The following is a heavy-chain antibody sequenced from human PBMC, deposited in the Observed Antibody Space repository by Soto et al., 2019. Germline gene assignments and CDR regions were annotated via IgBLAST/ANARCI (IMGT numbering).Heavy chain of an antibody. J-gene: IGHJ4*02. D-gene: IGHD6-13*01. CDR3: ARDERSSSWYGSGDY. CDR2: ISAGNGNT. CDR1: GYTFTSYA. Sequence: ASVKVSCKASGYTFTSYAMHWVRQAPGQRLEWMGWISAGNGNTKYSQKFQGRVTITRDTSASTAYMELSSLRSEDTAVYYCARDERSSSWYGSGDYWGQGTLVTVSS. V-gene: IGHV1-3*01.